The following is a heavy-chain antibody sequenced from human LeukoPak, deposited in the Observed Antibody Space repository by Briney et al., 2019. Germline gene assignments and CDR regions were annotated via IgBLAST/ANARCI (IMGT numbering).Heavy chain of an antibody. V-gene: IGHV3-21*01. Sequence: PGGSLRLSCAASGFTFSTYYMNWVRQAPGKGLEWVSSITTSSSYIYYADSVKGRFTISRDNAKNSLYLQMNSLRAEDTAVYYCARAGWYNADYWGQGTLVTVSS. J-gene: IGHJ4*02. D-gene: IGHD6-19*01. CDR3: ARAGWYNADY. CDR1: GFTFSTYY. CDR2: ITTSSSYI.